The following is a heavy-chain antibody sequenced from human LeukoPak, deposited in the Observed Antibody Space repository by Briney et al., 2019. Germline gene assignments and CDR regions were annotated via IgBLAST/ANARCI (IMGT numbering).Heavy chain of an antibody. CDR1: GVSISSYY. CDR2: IFYSGST. D-gene: IGHD5-18*01. V-gene: IGHV4-59*01. Sequence: SETLSLTCSVSGVSISSYYWSWIRQPPGRGLEWIGYIFYSGSTNYNPSLKSRVTISADTSKNQFSLKLSSVTAADTAVYYCARGGYIYGSRGNWLDPWGQGTLVTVSS. CDR3: ARGGYIYGSRGNWLDP. J-gene: IGHJ5*02.